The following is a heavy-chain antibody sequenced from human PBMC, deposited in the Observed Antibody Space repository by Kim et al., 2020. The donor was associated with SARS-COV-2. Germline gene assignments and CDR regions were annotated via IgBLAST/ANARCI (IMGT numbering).Heavy chain of an antibody. V-gene: IGHV4-59*01. D-gene: IGHD1-26*01. CDR2: IYYSGST. J-gene: IGHJ5*02. CDR1: GGSISSYY. Sequence: SETLSLTCTVSGGSISSYYWSWIRQPPGKGLEWIGYIYYSGSTNYNPSLKSRVTISVDTSKNQFSLKLSSVTAADTAVYYCASGGSYSSGWFDPWGQGTLVTVSS. CDR3: ASGGSYSSGWFDP.